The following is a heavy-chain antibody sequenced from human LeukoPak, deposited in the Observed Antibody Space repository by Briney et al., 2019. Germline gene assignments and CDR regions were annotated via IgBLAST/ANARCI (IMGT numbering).Heavy chain of an antibody. Sequence: ASVKVSCKASGYTFTGYYMHWVRQAPGQGLEWMGWINPNSGGTNYAQKFQGRVTMTRDTSISAAYMELSRLRSDDTAVYYCAREAWQGSGWYEGGPNWFDPWGQGTLVTVSS. J-gene: IGHJ5*02. D-gene: IGHD6-19*01. CDR2: INPNSGGT. V-gene: IGHV1-2*02. CDR1: GYTFTGYY. CDR3: AREAWQGSGWYEGGPNWFDP.